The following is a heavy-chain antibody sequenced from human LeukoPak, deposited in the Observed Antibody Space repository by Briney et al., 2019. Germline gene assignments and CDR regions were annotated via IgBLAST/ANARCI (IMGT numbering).Heavy chain of an antibody. D-gene: IGHD6-13*01. Sequence: GGSLRLSCAASGFTFSSYAMSWVRQAPGKGLERASAISGSGGSTYYADSVKGRFTISRDNSKNTLYLQMNSLRAEDTAVYYCAKGEAAGTDYWGQGTLVTVSS. CDR3: AKGEAAGTDY. CDR2: ISGSGGST. J-gene: IGHJ4*02. CDR1: GFTFSSYA. V-gene: IGHV3-23*01.